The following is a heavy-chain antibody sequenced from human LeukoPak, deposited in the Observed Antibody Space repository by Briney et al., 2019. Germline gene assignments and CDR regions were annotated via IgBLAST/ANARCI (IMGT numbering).Heavy chain of an antibody. J-gene: IGHJ4*02. CDR3: ARGPQILRYFDWDPFFDY. D-gene: IGHD3-9*01. CDR1: GGSISSYY. CDR2: IYYSGST. Sequence: PSETLSLTCTVSGGSISSYYWSWIRQPPGKGLEWVGYIYYSGSTNYNPSLKSRVTISVDTSKNQFSLKLSSVTAADTAVYYCARGPQILRYFDWDPFFDYWGQGTLVTVSS. V-gene: IGHV4-59*01.